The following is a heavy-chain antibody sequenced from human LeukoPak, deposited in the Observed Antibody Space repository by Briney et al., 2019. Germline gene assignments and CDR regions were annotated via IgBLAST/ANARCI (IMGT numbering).Heavy chain of an antibody. J-gene: IGHJ4*02. Sequence: PSETLSLTCTVSGYSISSGYYWGWIRQPPGKGLEWIGSIYHSGSTYYNPSLKSRVTISVDTSKNQFSLKLSSVTAADTAVYYCARGGRWLQMVGYYFDYWGQGTLVTVSS. CDR3: ARGGRWLQMVGYYFDY. CDR2: IYHSGST. D-gene: IGHD5-24*01. V-gene: IGHV4-38-2*02. CDR1: GYSISSGYY.